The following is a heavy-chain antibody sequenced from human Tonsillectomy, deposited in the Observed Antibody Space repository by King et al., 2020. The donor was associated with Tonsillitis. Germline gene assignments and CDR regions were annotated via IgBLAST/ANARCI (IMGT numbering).Heavy chain of an antibody. CDR3: ARYHGSVWYYFDY. CDR2: INPNSGGT. Sequence: VQLVASGAEVKKPGASVKVSCKASGYTFTGYYMHWVRQAPGQGLEWMGWINPNSGGTNYAQKLQGWVTMTRDTSISTAYMELSRLRSDDTAVYYCARYHGSVWYYFDYWRQGPLLTVSS. CDR1: GYTFTGYY. D-gene: IGHD6-19*01. V-gene: IGHV1-2*04. J-gene: IGHJ4*02.